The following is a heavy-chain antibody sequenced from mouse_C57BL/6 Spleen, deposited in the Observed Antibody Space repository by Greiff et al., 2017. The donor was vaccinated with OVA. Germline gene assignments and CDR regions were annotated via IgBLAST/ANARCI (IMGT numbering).Heavy chain of an antibody. V-gene: IGHV5-4*01. D-gene: IGHD2-4*01. CDR2: ISDGGSYS. CDR1: GFTFSSYA. J-gene: IGHJ3*01. CDR3: ARDDDYDGGTAD. Sequence: EVKVEESGGGLVKPGGSLKLSCAASGFTFSSYAMSWVRQTPEKRLEWVATISDGGSYSYYPDNVKGRFTISRDNAKNNLYLQMSHLKSEDTAMYYCARDDDYDGGTADWGQGTLVTVSA.